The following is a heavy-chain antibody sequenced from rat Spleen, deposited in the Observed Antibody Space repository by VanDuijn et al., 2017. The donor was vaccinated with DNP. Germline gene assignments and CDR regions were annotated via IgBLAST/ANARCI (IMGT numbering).Heavy chain of an antibody. V-gene: IGHV3-1*01. Sequence: EVQLQESGPGLVKPSQSLSLTCSVTGYSITGNYWGWIRKFPGKKMEWIGHINYSGSTTYNPFLESRISITSDTLKKQFFLQLNSVTTEDTATYYCARWNIGTSTLDYWGQGVMVTVSS. CDR3: ARWNIGTSTLDY. D-gene: IGHD1-5*01. J-gene: IGHJ2*01. CDR1: GYSITGNY. CDR2: INYSGST.